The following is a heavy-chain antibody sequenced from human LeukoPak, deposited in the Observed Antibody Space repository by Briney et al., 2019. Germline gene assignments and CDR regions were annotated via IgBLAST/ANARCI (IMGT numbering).Heavy chain of an antibody. CDR3: ARVIVGATKWFDP. D-gene: IGHD1-26*01. J-gene: IGHJ5*02. V-gene: IGHV4-34*01. CDR2: INHSGST. Sequence: SETLSLTCAVYGGSVSGYYWSWIRQPPGKGLEWIGEINHSGSTNYNPSLKSRVTISVDTSKNQFSLKLSSVTAADTAVYYCARVIVGATKWFDPWGQGTLVTVSS. CDR1: GGSVSGYY.